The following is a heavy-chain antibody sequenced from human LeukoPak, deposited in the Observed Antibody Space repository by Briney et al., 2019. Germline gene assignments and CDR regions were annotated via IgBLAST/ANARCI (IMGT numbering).Heavy chain of an antibody. CDR1: GFTFSSHG. V-gene: IGHV3-23*01. CDR2: ISGSGGGT. Sequence: GGSLRLSCAASGFTFSSHGMSWVRQAPGKGLEWVSGISGSGGGTFYADSVRGRFTISRDNSKNTVYLQMNSLRAEDTAVYYCAKSATTVTSNFDYWGQGTLVTVSS. CDR3: AKSATTVTSNFDY. D-gene: IGHD4-17*01. J-gene: IGHJ4*02.